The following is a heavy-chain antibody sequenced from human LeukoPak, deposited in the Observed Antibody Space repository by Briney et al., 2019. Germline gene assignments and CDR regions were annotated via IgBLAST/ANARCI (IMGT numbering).Heavy chain of an antibody. D-gene: IGHD6-13*01. CDR3: AVSSTYSSSWYNTPEYFQH. J-gene: IGHJ1*01. Sequence: ASVKVSCKASGYSFTSYDINWVRQATGQGLEWMGWMNPNSGNTGYAQKFQGRVTMTRNTSISTAYMELSSLRSEDTALYYCAVSSTYSSSWYNTPEYFQHWGQGTLVTVSS. CDR2: MNPNSGNT. V-gene: IGHV1-8*01. CDR1: GYSFTSYD.